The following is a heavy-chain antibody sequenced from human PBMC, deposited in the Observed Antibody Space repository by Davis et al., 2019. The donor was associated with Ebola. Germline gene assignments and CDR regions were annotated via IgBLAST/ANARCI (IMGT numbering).Heavy chain of an antibody. D-gene: IGHD5-12*01. CDR1: VHLQWLC. CDR3: TRVAVAWFDS. J-gene: IGHJ5*01. CDR2: VRSKANNYAT. V-gene: IGHV3-73*01. Sequence: GESLNLLCSLWVHLQWLCYTLGRQASGKGLEWLGRVRSKANNYATTYAASLKGRFSISRDESRNMTYLQMNNLKIDDTAVYYCTRVAVAWFDSWGQGTLVTVSS.